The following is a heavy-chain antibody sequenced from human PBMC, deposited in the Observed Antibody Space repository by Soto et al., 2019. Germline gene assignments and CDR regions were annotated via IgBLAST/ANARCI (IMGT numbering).Heavy chain of an antibody. Sequence: ASVKVSCKAPSYTFSTYGFSWVRQAPGQGLEWMGWISGYRGNTKYAQKFQGRVTMTTDTYTSTAYMELRSLRSDDTAVYYCARVGGSYSYWFDPWGQGTLVTVSS. CDR1: SYTFSTYG. V-gene: IGHV1-18*01. D-gene: IGHD1-26*01. CDR2: ISGYRGNT. J-gene: IGHJ5*02. CDR3: ARVGGSYSYWFDP.